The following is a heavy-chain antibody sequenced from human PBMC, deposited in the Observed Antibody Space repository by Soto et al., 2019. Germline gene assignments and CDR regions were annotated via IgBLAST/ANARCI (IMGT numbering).Heavy chain of an antibody. CDR1: GGTFSNHA. J-gene: IGHJ3*02. CDR2: IIPIFSTT. Sequence: QVHLVQSGAEVKKPGSSVKGSCKAPGGTFSNHAINWVRQAPGQGLEWMGRIIPIFSTTNYAQKFQGRVTMTADESTITAYLELSSLKHDDTAVYYCAREVAADGTFREDVFDIWGQGTFVTVSS. V-gene: IGHV1-69*12. CDR3: AREVAADGTFREDVFDI. D-gene: IGHD6-13*01.